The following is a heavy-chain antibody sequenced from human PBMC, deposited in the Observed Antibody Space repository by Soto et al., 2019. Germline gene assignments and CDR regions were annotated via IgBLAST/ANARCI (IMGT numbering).Heavy chain of an antibody. V-gene: IGHV1-69*13. Sequence: GASVKVSCKASGGTFSRYAISWVRQAPGQGLEWMGGIIPLFGKANYAQKFQGRVTITADESTSTAYMELSSLRSEDTAVYYCARDGTLYDSSGYYYLYWAQGTLVTVSS. J-gene: IGHJ4*02. CDR3: ARDGTLYDSSGYYYLY. CDR2: IIPLFGKA. D-gene: IGHD3-22*01. CDR1: GGTFSRYA.